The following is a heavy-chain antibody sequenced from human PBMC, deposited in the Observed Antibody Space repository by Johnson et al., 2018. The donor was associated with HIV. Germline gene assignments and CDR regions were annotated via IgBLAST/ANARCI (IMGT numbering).Heavy chain of an antibody. CDR3: ARSGPNWAFDF. D-gene: IGHD1-1*01. CDR2: ISGSDGSST. J-gene: IGHJ3*01. V-gene: IGHV3-23*04. CDR1: GFTFSSYA. Sequence: VQLVESGGGLVQPGGSLRLSCAASGFTFSSYAMSWVRQAPGKGLEWVSAISGSDGSSTYYADSVKGRFTISRDNAKNTMFVQMNSLRAEDTAVYYCARSGPNWAFDFWGQGTMVTVSS.